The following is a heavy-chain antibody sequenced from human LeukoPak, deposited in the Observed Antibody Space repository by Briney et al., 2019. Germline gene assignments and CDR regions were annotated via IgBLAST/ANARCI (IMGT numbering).Heavy chain of an antibody. Sequence: GGSLRLSCEGSGFTFSNYWLTWVRQAPGKGLECVANIKRDGSEKSYVDSVKGRFTISRDNAKNSVYLQMNSLRVEDTAVYYCARDLSGITMIVEVNILDYWGQGTLVTVSS. CDR1: GFTFSNYW. CDR2: IKRDGSEK. V-gene: IGHV3-7*01. D-gene: IGHD3-22*01. J-gene: IGHJ4*02. CDR3: ARDLSGITMIVEVNILDY.